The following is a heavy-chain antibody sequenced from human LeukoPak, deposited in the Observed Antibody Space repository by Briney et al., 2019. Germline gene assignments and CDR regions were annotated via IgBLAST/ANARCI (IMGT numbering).Heavy chain of an antibody. CDR1: GFTFSSYA. Sequence: GGSLRLPCAASGFTFSSYAMSWVRQAPGKGLEWVSAISGSGANTHYADSVKGRFTISRDSSKNTLYLQMNSLRAEDTATYYCAKDASGSYCPDYWGQGTLVTVSS. CDR3: AKDASGSYCPDY. V-gene: IGHV3-23*01. CDR2: ISGSGANT. J-gene: IGHJ4*02. D-gene: IGHD1-26*01.